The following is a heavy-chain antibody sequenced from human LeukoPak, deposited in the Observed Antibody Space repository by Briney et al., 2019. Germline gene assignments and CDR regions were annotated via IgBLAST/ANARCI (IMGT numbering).Heavy chain of an antibody. V-gene: IGHV3-72*01. CDR3: ARGSVWGSYRKNWFDP. D-gene: IGHD3-16*02. CDR2: TKNKINSYTT. Sequence: GGSLRLSCAASGFIFSDHYMDWVRQAPGKGLEWVGRTKNKINSYTTIYAASVKGRFTISRDDSKNFLYLQMNSLKTEDTAVYYCARGSVWGSYRKNWFDPWGQGTLVTVSS. J-gene: IGHJ5*02. CDR1: GFIFSDHY.